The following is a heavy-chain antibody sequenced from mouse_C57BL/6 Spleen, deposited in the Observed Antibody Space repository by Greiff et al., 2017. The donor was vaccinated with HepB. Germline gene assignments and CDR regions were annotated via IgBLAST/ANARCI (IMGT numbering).Heavy chain of an antibody. V-gene: IGHV1-15*01. Sequence: LQQSGAELVRPGASVTLSCKASGYTFTDYEMHWVKQTPVHGLEWIGAIDPETGGTAYNQKFKGKAILTADKSSSTAYMELRSLTSEDSAVYYCTKYYGSSYNYAMDYWGQGTSVTVAS. CDR1: GYTFTDYE. CDR3: TKYYGSSYNYAMDY. J-gene: IGHJ4*01. D-gene: IGHD1-1*01. CDR2: IDPETGGT.